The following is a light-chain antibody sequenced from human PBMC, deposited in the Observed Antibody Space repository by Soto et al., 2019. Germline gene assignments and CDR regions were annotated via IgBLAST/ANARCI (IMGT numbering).Light chain of an antibody. CDR2: EVS. CDR3: NSYTSSNTRV. V-gene: IGLV2-14*01. CDR1: SSDVGGYSR. J-gene: IGLJ1*01. Sequence: QSLLTQPASVSVSPGHSITISCTGTSSDVGGYSRVSWYQHHPGKAPKLMIYEVSDRPSGVSNRFSGSKSGNTASLTISGLQAEDEADYYCNSYTSSNTRVFGTGTKVTVL.